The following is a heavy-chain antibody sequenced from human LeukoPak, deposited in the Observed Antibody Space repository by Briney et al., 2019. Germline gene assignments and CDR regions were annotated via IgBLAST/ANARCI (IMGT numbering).Heavy chain of an antibody. D-gene: IGHD4-23*01. V-gene: IGHV3-48*03. CDR3: ARDTLEYSNSPDALDI. J-gene: IGHJ3*02. CDR2: IGSSGSTV. CDR1: GFTFSAYE. Sequence: GGSLRLSCAASGFTFSAYEMNWVHQAPGKGLEWVSYIGSSGSTVYYADSVKGRFTISRDNAKNSLYMQMESLRDEDTAIYYCARDTLEYSNSPDALDIWGQGTMVTVSS.